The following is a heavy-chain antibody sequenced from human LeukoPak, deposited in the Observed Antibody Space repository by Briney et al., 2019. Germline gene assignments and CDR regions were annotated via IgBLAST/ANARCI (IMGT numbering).Heavy chain of an antibody. J-gene: IGHJ4*02. D-gene: IGHD3-22*01. CDR2: INPNSGGT. Sequence: ASVKVSCKASGHTFTGYYMHWVRQAPGHGLEWMGRINPNSGGTNYAQKFQGRVTMTRGTSISTAYMELSRLRSDDTAVYYCARAGAYYYDSSGHYPAYWGQGTLVTVSS. V-gene: IGHV1-2*06. CDR1: GHTFTGYY. CDR3: ARAGAYYYDSSGHYPAY.